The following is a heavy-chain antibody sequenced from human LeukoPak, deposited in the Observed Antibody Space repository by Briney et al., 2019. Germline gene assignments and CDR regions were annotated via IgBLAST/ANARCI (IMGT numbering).Heavy chain of an antibody. V-gene: IGHV3-53*01. D-gene: IGHD4-17*01. J-gene: IGHJ5*02. CDR2: IHSSGGT. Sequence: GGSLRLSCTASGFSFSGHWMHWARQLPGKGLEWVSAIHSSGGTYYADSVKGRFTISRDTSKNTLYLQINSLRVEDTAVYYCIVFGDSNHWGQGTLVTVSS. CDR1: GFSFSGHW. CDR3: IVFGDSNH.